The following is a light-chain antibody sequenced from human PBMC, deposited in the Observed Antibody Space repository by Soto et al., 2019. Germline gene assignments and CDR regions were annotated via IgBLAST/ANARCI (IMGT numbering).Light chain of an antibody. CDR3: QRHNYWPS. CDR1: QSVSSN. J-gene: IGKJ2*01. Sequence: DIVMTQSPATLSVSPGERATLSCRASQSVSSNLSLYQQKPGQAHRRLLYGASTRATGIPGRFSGSGSETDFTITISWLQSVYFGVSYCQRHNYWPSFGKGTQLEIK. V-gene: IGKV3-15*01. CDR2: GAS.